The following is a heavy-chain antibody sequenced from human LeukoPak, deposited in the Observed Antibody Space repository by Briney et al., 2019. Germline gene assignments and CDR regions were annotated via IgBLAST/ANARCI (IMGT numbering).Heavy chain of an antibody. D-gene: IGHD2-2*01. V-gene: IGHV4-39*07. J-gene: IGHJ4*02. CDR2: IYYSGST. CDR3: ARGVVVPAASYYFDY. Sequence: SETLSLTCTVSGGSISSSSYYWGWIRQPPGKGLEWIGSIYYSGSTYYNPSLKSRVTISVDTSKNQFSLKLSSVTAADTAVYYCARGVVVPAASYYFDYWGQGTLVTVSS. CDR1: GGSISSSSYY.